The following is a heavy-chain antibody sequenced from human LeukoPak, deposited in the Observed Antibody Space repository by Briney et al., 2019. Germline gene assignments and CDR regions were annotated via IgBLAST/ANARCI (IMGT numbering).Heavy chain of an antibody. CDR2: ISTSGGT. J-gene: IGHJ4*02. D-gene: IGHD4-23*01. V-gene: IGHV4-4*07. Sequence: SETLSLTCSVSGGSISSYYWSWIQQPAGKGLEWIGRISTSGGTNYNPSLKSRVTMSLDTSKNQFSLKLSSVTAADTAVYYCARDSGNTWGWGQGTLVTVSS. CDR3: ARDSGNTWG. CDR1: GGSISSYY.